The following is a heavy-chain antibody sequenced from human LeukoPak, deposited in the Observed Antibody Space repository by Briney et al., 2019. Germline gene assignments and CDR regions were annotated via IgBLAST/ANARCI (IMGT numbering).Heavy chain of an antibody. Sequence: SETLSLTCTVSGDSIRSYYWSWIRQPPGKGLEWIGNIHYSGSTKYNSSLKSRVTISVDTSNNQFSLRVTSLTAADTAVYYCAILVALHDAFDVWGQGTLVTVSS. CDR2: IHYSGST. CDR3: AILVALHDAFDV. V-gene: IGHV4-59*12. CDR1: GDSIRSYY. J-gene: IGHJ3*01. D-gene: IGHD2-15*01.